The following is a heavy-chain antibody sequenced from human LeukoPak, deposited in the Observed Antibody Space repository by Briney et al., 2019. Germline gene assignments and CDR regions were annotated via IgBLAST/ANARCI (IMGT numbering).Heavy chain of an antibody. CDR1: GVSISSYY. J-gene: IGHJ3*02. CDR2: IYDSGST. D-gene: IGHD1-26*01. CDR3: ARESGTLYAFDI. Sequence: SETLSLTCTVSGVSISSYYWSWVRQPPGKGLEWIGYIYDSGSTNYSPSLKSRVTMSVGTSKNQFSLKLSSVTAADTAVYYCARESGTLYAFDIWGQGTMVTVSS. V-gene: IGHV4-59*01.